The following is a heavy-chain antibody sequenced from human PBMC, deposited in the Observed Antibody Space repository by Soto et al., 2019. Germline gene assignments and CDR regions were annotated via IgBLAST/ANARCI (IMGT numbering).Heavy chain of an antibody. CDR1: GFTFGSYA. J-gene: IGHJ3*02. D-gene: IGHD3-22*01. CDR2: ISGSGGST. CDR3: AKAGYDYYDSSGPGGRDAFDI. V-gene: IGHV3-23*01. Sequence: GGSLRLSCAASGFTFGSYAMSWVRQAPGKGLEWVSAISGSGGSTYYADSVKGRFTISRDNSKNTLYLQMNSLRAEDTAVYYCAKAGYDYYDSSGPGGRDAFDIWGQGTMVPSPQ.